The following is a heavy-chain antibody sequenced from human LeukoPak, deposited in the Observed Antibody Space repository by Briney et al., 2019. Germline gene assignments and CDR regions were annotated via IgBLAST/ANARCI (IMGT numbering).Heavy chain of an antibody. V-gene: IGHV3-74*01. Sequence: GGSLRLSCAASGFTFSNYWMHWVRQAPGKGLVWVSRINSDGSSTTYADSVKGRFTISRDYANNTLYLQVNSLRAEDTAVYYCAREMATITAFDYWGQGALVIVSS. J-gene: IGHJ4*02. D-gene: IGHD5-24*01. CDR3: AREMATITAFDY. CDR2: INSDGSST. CDR1: GFTFSNYW.